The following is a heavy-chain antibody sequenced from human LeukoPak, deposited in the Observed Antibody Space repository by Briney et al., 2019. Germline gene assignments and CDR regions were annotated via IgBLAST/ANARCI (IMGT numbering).Heavy chain of an antibody. V-gene: IGHV1-69*01. D-gene: IGHD5-18*01. J-gene: IGHJ4*02. CDR3: ARGPVDTAMDPLYYFDY. CDR1: GGTFSSYA. Sequence: GSSVKVSCKASGGTFSSYAISWVRQAPGQGLEWMGGIIPIFGTANYAQKFQGRVTITADESTGTAYMELSSLRSEDTAVYYCARGPVDTAMDPLYYFDYWGQGTLVTVSS. CDR2: IIPIFGTA.